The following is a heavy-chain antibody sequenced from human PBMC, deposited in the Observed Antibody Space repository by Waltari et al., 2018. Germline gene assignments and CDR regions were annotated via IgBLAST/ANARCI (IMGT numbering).Heavy chain of an antibody. D-gene: IGHD5-12*01. Sequence: EVQLVESGGDLVQPGGSLRLSCAPSGFRFLSCWMSGVRQAPGSWSRQVPGKGLEWEANIKDDGNIKDYVDSVKGRFSISRDNAKNSLYLQMNSLRAEDTAVYYCARDEIGHSGEGIDNWGQGTLVTVSS. V-gene: IGHV3-7*03. J-gene: IGHJ4*02. CDR3: ARDEIGHSGEGIDN. CDR2: IKDDGNIK. CDR1: GFRFLSCW.